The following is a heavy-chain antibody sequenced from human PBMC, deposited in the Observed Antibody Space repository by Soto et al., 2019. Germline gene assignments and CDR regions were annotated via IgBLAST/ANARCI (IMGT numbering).Heavy chain of an antibody. CDR1: GYIISELS. V-gene: IGHV1-24*01. J-gene: IGHJ6*02. CDR2: FDPEDGET. D-gene: IGHD3-9*01. Sequence: ASVKVSCKVSGYIISELSIHWVRQAPGKGLEWMGGFDPEDGETIYAQKFQGRVTMTEDTSTNTAYLELRSLRSEDTAVYYCACYDILTGSFLSSAYYFYAVDLWGQGTTVTVSS. CDR3: ACYDILTGSFLSSAYYFYAVDL.